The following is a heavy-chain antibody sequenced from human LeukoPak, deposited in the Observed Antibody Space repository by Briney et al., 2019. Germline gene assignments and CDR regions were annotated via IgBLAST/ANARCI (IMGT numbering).Heavy chain of an antibody. CDR2: ITAYNGNT. CDR3: ASGMVYCSSTSCYPGFDY. CDR1: AYTITSYG. Sequence: DSLKVSSKASAYTITSYGISRARHAPGHRLAWIATITAYNGNTNHAQKPQGRATMTTDTSTSTDYMELRSLSSDDPAVYYCASGMVYCSSTSCYPGFDYWGQGTLVTVSS. V-gene: IGHV1-18*01. J-gene: IGHJ4*02. D-gene: IGHD2-2*01.